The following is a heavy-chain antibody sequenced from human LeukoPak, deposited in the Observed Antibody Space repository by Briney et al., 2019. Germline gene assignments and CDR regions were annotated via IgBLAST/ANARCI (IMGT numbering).Heavy chain of an antibody. CDR2: ISSSSSYI. CDR1: GGSISSSSYY. CDR3: ARDSFVVVTAIPYYYGMDV. D-gene: IGHD2-21*02. Sequence: KPSETLSLTCTVSGGSISSSSYYWGWVRQAPGKGLEWVSSISSSSSYIYYADSVKGRFTISRDNAKNSLYLQMDSLRAEDTAVYYCARDSFVVVTAIPYYYGMDVWGQGTTVTVSS. V-gene: IGHV3-21*01. J-gene: IGHJ6*02.